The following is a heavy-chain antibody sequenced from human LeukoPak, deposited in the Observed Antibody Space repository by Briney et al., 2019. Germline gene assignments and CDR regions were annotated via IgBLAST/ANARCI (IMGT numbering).Heavy chain of an antibody. J-gene: IGHJ4*02. Sequence: GGSLRLSCAASGFTFSAFSMNWVRQAPGKGLEWLSYISSSSVIIHYADSVQGRFIISRDNGKNSLYLQMNSLRAEDTAVYYCARVSRVDYDSSGYPYWGQGTLVTVSS. CDR1: GFTFSAFS. CDR3: ARVSRVDYDSSGYPY. V-gene: IGHV3-48*01. D-gene: IGHD3-22*01. CDR2: ISSSSVII.